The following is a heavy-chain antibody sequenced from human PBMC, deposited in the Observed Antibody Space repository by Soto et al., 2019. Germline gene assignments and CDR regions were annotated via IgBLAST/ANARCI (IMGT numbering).Heavy chain of an antibody. CDR1: AGSVSSVGYS. D-gene: IGHD3-10*01. V-gene: IGHV4-61*08. Sequence: PSETLSLTCTVSAGSVSSVGYSWSWIRQPPGKGLEWMGYINHRGGTTYNPSLKSRLTISLDTSKNQFSLRLTSVSAADTAVYYCSGEEPFSARFDYWGQGTLVTVSS. J-gene: IGHJ4*02. CDR3: SGEEPFSARFDY. CDR2: INHRGGT.